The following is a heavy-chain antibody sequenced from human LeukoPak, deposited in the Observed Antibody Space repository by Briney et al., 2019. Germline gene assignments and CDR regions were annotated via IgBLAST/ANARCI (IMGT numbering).Heavy chain of an antibody. CDR2: INHSGST. CDR1: GGSFSGYY. J-gene: IGHJ3*02. D-gene: IGHD7-27*01. V-gene: IGHV4-34*01. Sequence: PSETLSLTCAVYGGSFSGYYWSWIRQPPGKGLEWIGEINHSGSTNYNPSLKSRVTISIDTSKTQFSLKLSSVTAADTALYYCTRAKWGYAFEIWGQGTMVTVSS. CDR3: TRAKWGYAFEI.